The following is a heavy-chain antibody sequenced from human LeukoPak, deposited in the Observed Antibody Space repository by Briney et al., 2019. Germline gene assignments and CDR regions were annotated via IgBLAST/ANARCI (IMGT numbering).Heavy chain of an antibody. D-gene: IGHD3-10*01. CDR3: ARGLWFGELSDYYYYGMDV. V-gene: IGHV3-7*01. CDR2: IKQDGSEK. CDR1: GFTFSSYW. Sequence: PGGSLRLSCAASGFTFSSYWMSWGRQAPGKGLEWVANIKQDGSEKYYVDSVKGRFTISRDNAKNSLYLQMNSLRAEDTAVYYCARGLWFGELSDYYYYGMDVWGQGTTVTVSS. J-gene: IGHJ6*02.